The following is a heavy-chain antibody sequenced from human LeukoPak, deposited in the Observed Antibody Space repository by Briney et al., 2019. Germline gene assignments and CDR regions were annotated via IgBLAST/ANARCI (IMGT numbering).Heavy chain of an antibody. CDR1: GGSISRYY. J-gene: IGHJ4*02. D-gene: IGHD7-27*01. V-gene: IGHV4-59*01. Sequence: SETLSLTCTVSGGSISRYYWSWIRQPPGKGLEWIGYIYYSGSTNYNPSLKSRVTISVDTSKNQFSLKLSSVTAADTAVYYCARFSILGTIDYWGQGTLVTVSS. CDR2: IYYSGST. CDR3: ARFSILGTIDY.